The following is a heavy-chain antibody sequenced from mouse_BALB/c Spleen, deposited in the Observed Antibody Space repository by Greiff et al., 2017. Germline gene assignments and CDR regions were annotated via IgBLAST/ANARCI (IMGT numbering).Heavy chain of an antibody. J-gene: IGHJ4*01. CDR1: GFTFSSFG. V-gene: IGHV5-17*02. CDR2: ISSGSSTI. Sequence: EVKVVESGGGLAQPGGSRKLSCAASGFTFSSFGMHWVRQAPEKGLEWVAYISSGSSTIYYADTVKGRFTISRDNPKNTLFLQMTSLRSEDTAMYYCARELGYAMDYWGQGTSVTVSS. D-gene: IGHD4-1*01. CDR3: ARELGYAMDY.